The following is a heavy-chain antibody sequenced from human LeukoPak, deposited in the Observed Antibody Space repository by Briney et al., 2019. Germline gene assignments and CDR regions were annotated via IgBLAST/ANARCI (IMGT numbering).Heavy chain of an antibody. J-gene: IGHJ1*01. D-gene: IGHD6-13*01. Sequence: EASVKVSCKASGGTFSSYAISWVRQAPGQGLEWMGRIIPILGIANYAQKFQGRVTITADKSTSTAYMELSSLRSEDTAVYYCASYLSSSWYGPHEYFQHWGQGTLVTVSS. CDR2: IIPILGIA. V-gene: IGHV1-69*04. CDR3: ASYLSSSWYGPHEYFQH. CDR1: GGTFSSYA.